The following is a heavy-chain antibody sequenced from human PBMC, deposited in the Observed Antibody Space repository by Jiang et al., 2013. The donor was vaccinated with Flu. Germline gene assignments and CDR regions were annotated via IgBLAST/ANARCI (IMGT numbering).Heavy chain of an antibody. CDR2: ISYDGSNK. J-gene: IGHJ4*02. Sequence: VQLLESGGGVVQPGRSLRLSCAASGFTFSSYAMHWVRQAPGKGLEWVAVISYDGSNKYYADSVKGRFTISRDNSKNTLYLQMNSLRAEDTAVYYCARGYDILTGYSIDYWGQGTLVTVSS. CDR1: GFTFSSYA. D-gene: IGHD3-9*01. V-gene: IGHV3-30-3*01. CDR3: ARGYDILTGYSIDY.